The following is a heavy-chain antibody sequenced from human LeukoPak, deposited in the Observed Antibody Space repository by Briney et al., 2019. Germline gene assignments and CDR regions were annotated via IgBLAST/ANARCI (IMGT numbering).Heavy chain of an antibody. CDR1: GGTFSSYA. Sequence: GASVKVSCKASGGTFSSYAISWVRQAPGKGLEWMGGIIPIFGTANYAQKFQGRVTIIADKSTSTAYMELSSLRSEDTAVYYCARGVVVAADGGMDVWGKGTTVTVSS. J-gene: IGHJ6*04. V-gene: IGHV1-69*06. D-gene: IGHD2-15*01. CDR3: ARGVVVAADGGMDV. CDR2: IIPIFGTA.